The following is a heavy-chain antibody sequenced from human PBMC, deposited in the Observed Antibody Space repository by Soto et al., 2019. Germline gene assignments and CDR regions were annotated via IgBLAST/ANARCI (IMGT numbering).Heavy chain of an antibody. CDR3: ARDLSTGRRGGWYMSGLDV. CDR1: GFTFSNFW. Sequence: EVQLVESGGGLVQPGGSLRLSCEASGFTFSNFWMSWVRQAPGKGLEWVANMNEDGSETYYVDSVKGRFTVSRDNAKNSLFLQMNYLRAEDTAVYFCARDLSTGRRGGWYMSGLDVWGQGTTVTVSS. J-gene: IGHJ6*02. V-gene: IGHV3-7*03. CDR2: MNEDGSET. D-gene: IGHD6-19*01.